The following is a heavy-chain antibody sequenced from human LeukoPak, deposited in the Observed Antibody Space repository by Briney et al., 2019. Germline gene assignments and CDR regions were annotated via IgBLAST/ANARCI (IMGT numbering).Heavy chain of an antibody. Sequence: PGGSLRLSCAASGFTFSSYSMNWVRQAPGKGLEWVSSISSSSSYIYYADSVKGRFTISRDNAKNSLYLQMNSLRAEDTAVYYCARERRTAMVLGWLNNDAFDIWGRGTMVTVSS. J-gene: IGHJ3*02. CDR1: GFTFSSYS. D-gene: IGHD5-18*01. V-gene: IGHV3-21*04. CDR2: ISSSSSYI. CDR3: ARERRTAMVLGWLNNDAFDI.